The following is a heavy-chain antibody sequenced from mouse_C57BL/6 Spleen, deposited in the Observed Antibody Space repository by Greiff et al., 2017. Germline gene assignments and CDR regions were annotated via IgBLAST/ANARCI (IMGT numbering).Heavy chain of an antibody. Sequence: EVQLQQSGPELVKPGASVKISCKASGYTFTDYYMNWVKQSPGKSLEWIGDINPNNGGTSYNQKFKGKATLTVDKSSSTAYMELRSLTSEDSAVYYCARYSMVTTWGYYYAMDYWGQGTSVTVSS. D-gene: IGHD2-2*01. CDR2: INPNNGGT. V-gene: IGHV1-26*01. CDR1: GYTFTDYY. CDR3: ARYSMVTTWGYYYAMDY. J-gene: IGHJ4*01.